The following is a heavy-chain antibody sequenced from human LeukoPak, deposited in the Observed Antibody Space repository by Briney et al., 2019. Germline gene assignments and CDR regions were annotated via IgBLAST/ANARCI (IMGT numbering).Heavy chain of an antibody. D-gene: IGHD1-26*01. V-gene: IGHV1-46*01. CDR2: INPSGGST. CDR1: GYTFTSYY. CDR3: ARDRVTGELLQTYFDY. Sequence: ASVKVSCKASGYTFTSYYMHWVRQAPGQGLEWMGIINPSGGSTSYAQKFQGRVTMTRDTSTSTVYMELSSLRSEDTAVYYCARDRVTGELLQTYFDYWGQGTLVTVSS. J-gene: IGHJ4*02.